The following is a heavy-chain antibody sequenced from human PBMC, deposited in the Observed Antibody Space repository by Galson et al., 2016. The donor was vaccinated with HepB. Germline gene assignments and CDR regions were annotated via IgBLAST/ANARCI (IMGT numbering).Heavy chain of an antibody. CDR1: GFTFNTYG. V-gene: IGHV3-48*02. D-gene: IGHD2/OR15-2a*01. CDR3: ARNPEVNIILQH. J-gene: IGHJ1*01. CDR2: ISSSSDII. Sequence: SLRLSCAASGFTFNTYGMNWVRRAPGKGLEWISFISSSSDIIHYADSVKGRFTISRDNAKNALYLQMNSLRDEDMAVYYCARNPEVNIILQHWGQGTLVTVSS.